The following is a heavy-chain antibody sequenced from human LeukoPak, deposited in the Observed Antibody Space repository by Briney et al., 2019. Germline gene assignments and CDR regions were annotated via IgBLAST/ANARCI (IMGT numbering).Heavy chain of an antibody. CDR2: LSGSGGGG. D-gene: IGHD3-9*01. J-gene: IGHJ4*02. CDR3: AKAPPDWFYHFDH. V-gene: IGHV3-23*01. Sequence: PGGSLRLSCAASGFTFSSFALSWVRQTPGKGLEWVSGLSGSGGGGYYADSVKGRFTISRDNSKNTPYLQMNSLTAEDTAVYYCAKAPPDWFYHFDHWGQGILVTVSS. CDR1: GFTFSSFA.